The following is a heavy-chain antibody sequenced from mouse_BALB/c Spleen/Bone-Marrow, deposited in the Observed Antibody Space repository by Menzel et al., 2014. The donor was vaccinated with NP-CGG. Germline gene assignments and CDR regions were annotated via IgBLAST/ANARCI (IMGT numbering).Heavy chain of an antibody. Sequence: QVQLKDSGAELVKPGAPVKLSCKASGYTFTSYWMNWVKQRPGRGLEWIGRIDPSDSETHYNQKFKDKATLTVDKTSSAAYIQVSSLTSENPAVYHCARALGDGYYYAMDYWGQGTSVTVSS. CDR1: GYTFTSYW. V-gene: IGHV1-69*02. D-gene: IGHD2-3*01. J-gene: IGHJ4*01. CDR2: IDPSDSET. CDR3: ARALGDGYYYAMDY.